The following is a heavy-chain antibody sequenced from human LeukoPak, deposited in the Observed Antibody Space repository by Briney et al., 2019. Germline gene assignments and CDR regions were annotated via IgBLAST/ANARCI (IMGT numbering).Heavy chain of an antibody. V-gene: IGHV1-8*03. CDR3: ARGWKLYDSSGYPFDY. D-gene: IGHD3-22*01. CDR2: MNPNSGNT. J-gene: IGHJ4*02. CDR1: GYTFTSYD. Sequence: ASVKVSFKASGYTFTSYDINWVRQATGQGLEWMGWMNPNSGNTGYAQKFQGRVTITRNTSISTAYMELSSLRSEDTAVYYCARGWKLYDSSGYPFDYWGQGTLVTVSS.